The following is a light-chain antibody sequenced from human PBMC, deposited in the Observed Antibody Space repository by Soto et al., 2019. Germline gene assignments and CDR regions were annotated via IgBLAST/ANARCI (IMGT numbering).Light chain of an antibody. CDR2: GAS. CDR1: QSVSSSY. Sequence: EIVLTQSPGTLSLSPGERATLSCRASQSVSSSYLAWYQQKPGQAPRLLIYGASSRATGIPDRFSGSGSGPDFTLTISRLEPADFAVYYCQPYVSALTFGGGTKVESK. J-gene: IGKJ4*01. V-gene: IGKV3-20*01. CDR3: QPYVSALT.